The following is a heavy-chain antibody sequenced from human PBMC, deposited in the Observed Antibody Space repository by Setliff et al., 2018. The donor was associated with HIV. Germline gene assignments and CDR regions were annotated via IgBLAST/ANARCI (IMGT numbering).Heavy chain of an antibody. J-gene: IGHJ5*02. CDR3: ARARLQGIVTAVGPRDNCLDP. CDR2: ISPYTGNT. D-gene: IGHD1-26*01. CDR1: GYSFINYG. V-gene: IGHV1-18*01. Sequence: ASVKVSCKASGYSFINYGISWVRQAPGQGPEWMGWISPYTGNTDYAPRLLGRVTMTTDTSTSTAHLELRGLTSDDTAVYYCARARLQGIVTAVGPRDNCLDPWGQGTRVTVSS.